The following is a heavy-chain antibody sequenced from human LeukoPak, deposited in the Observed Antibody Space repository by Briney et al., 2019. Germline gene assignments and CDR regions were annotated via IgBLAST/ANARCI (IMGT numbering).Heavy chain of an antibody. CDR1: GYTFTSYY. CDR3: ARDAVAKAHFDY. J-gene: IGHJ4*02. Sequence: ASVKVSCKASGYTFTSYYMHWVRQAPGQGLEWMGIINPSGGSTSYAQKFQGRVTMTRNTSTSTVYMELSSLRSEDTAVYYCARDAVAKAHFDYWGQGTLVTVSS. CDR2: INPSGGST. V-gene: IGHV1-46*01. D-gene: IGHD2-15*01.